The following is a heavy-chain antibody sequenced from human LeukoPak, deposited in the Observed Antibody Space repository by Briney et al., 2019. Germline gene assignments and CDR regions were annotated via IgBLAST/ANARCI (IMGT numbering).Heavy chain of an antibody. Sequence: PSETLSLTCTVSGYSISSGYYWGWIRQPPGKGLEWIGSIYHSGSTYYNPSLKSRVTISVDTSKNQFSLKLSSVTAADTAVYYCARLVGVVIEVDAFDIWGQGTMVTVSS. D-gene: IGHD3-3*01. V-gene: IGHV4-38-2*02. CDR2: IYHSGST. CDR1: GYSISSGYY. J-gene: IGHJ3*02. CDR3: ARLVGVVIEVDAFDI.